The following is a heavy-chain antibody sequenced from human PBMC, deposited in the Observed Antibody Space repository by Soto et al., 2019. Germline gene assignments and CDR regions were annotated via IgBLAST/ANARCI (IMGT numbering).Heavy chain of an antibody. Sequence: SETLSLTCAVYGGSFSGYYWSWIRQPPGKGLEWIGEINHSGSTNYNPSLKSRVTISVDTSKNQFSLKLSSVTAADTAVYYCARGKGETNSYDSSGYYYYYWGQGTLVTVSS. CDR2: INHSGST. V-gene: IGHV4-34*01. CDR1: GGSFSGYY. CDR3: ARGKGETNSYDSSGYYYYY. D-gene: IGHD3-22*01. J-gene: IGHJ4*02.